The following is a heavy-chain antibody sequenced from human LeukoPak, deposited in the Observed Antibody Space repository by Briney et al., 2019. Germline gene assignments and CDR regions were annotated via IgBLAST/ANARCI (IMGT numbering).Heavy chain of an antibody. J-gene: IGHJ3*02. CDR2: LRYDGSNK. CDR3: AKEYDILTGYYASDI. D-gene: IGHD3-9*01. Sequence: GSLRLSCGASGFTFSSYGMHWVRQAPGKRLEWVAFLRYDGSNKYYADSVKGRFTISRDNSKNTLYLQMNSLRAEDTAMYYCAKEYDILTGYYASDIWGQGTMVTVSS. V-gene: IGHV3-30*02. CDR1: GFTFSSYG.